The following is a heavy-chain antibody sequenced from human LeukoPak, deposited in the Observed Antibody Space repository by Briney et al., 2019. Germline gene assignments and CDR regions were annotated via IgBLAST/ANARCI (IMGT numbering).Heavy chain of an antibody. V-gene: IGHV1-24*01. D-gene: IGHD3-16*01. CDR3: VKLSEAQLGRRQYYFDY. CDR2: FEPEVGET. Sequence: ASLKVSCKASGYMFTDDYIHWVRQAPGKGLEWMGGFEPEVGETIYAQKFRGRVTMTEDTSPDTAYMELSSLRSEDTAVYYCVKLSEAQLGRRQYYFDYWGQGTLVTVSS. CDR1: GYMFTDDY. J-gene: IGHJ4*02.